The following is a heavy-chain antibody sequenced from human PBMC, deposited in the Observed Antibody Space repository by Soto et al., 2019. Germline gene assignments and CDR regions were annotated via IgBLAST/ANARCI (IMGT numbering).Heavy chain of an antibody. D-gene: IGHD6-6*01. J-gene: IGHJ6*02. CDR1: GGSISSYY. CDR2: IYYSGST. V-gene: IGHV4-59*01. CDR3: ARDTHTYSSWSNYYYGMDV. Sequence: PSETLSLTCTVSGGSISSYYWSWIRQPPGKGLEWIGYIYYSGSTNYNPSLKSRVTISVDTSKNQFSLKLSSVTAADTAVYYCARDTHTYSSWSNYYYGMDVWGQGTTVTVSS.